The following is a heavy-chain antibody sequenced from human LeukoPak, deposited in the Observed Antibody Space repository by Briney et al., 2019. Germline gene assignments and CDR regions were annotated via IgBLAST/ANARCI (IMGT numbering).Heavy chain of an antibody. CDR2: ISWNSGSI. Sequence: GGSLRLSCAGSGFIFNNYAMHWVRQPPGKGLEWVSGISWNSGSIDYADSVKGRFTISRDNAKNSLYLQMNSLRVEDTAMYYCARDPYCGGDCSPDYWGQGTLVTVSS. V-gene: IGHV3-9*01. CDR3: ARDPYCGGDCSPDY. D-gene: IGHD2-21*02. CDR1: GFIFNNYA. J-gene: IGHJ4*02.